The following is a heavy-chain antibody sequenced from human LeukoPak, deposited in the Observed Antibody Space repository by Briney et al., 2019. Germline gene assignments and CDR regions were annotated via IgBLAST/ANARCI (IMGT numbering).Heavy chain of an antibody. J-gene: IGHJ4*02. Sequence: GASVKVSCKASGYTFTGYAMNWVRQAPGQGLEWMGWINTNTGNPTYAQGFTGRFVLSLDTSVSTAYLQISGLKAEDTAVYYCARGLSDYYYDSSGYPLWGQGTLVTVSS. D-gene: IGHD3-22*01. CDR2: INTNTGNP. CDR3: ARGLSDYYYDSSGYPL. V-gene: IGHV7-4-1*02. CDR1: GYTFTGYA.